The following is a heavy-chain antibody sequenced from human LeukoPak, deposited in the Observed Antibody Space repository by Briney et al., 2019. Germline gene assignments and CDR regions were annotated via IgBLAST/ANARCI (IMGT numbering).Heavy chain of an antibody. CDR2: IIWNSGSI. J-gene: IGHJ6*02. CDR1: GFTFDDYA. D-gene: IGHD3-10*02. V-gene: IGHV3-9*01. Sequence: GGSLRLSCAASGFTFDDYAMHWVRQAPGKGLEWVSGIIWNSGSIGYADSVKGRFTISRDNAKNSLYLQMNSLRAEDTALYYCAKDIVPGPYYYYGMDVWGQGTTVTVSS. CDR3: AKDIVPGPYYYYGMDV.